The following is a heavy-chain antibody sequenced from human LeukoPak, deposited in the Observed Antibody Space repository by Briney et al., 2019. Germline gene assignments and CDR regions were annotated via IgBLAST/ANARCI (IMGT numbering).Heavy chain of an antibody. D-gene: IGHD2-2*01. CDR1: GFTFSSYG. Sequence: TGGSLRLSCAAPGFTFSSYGMHWVRQAPGKGLEWVAFIRYDGSNKYYADSVKGRFTISRDNSKNTLYLQMNSLRAEDTAVYYCAKQIVVVPAALYYFQHWGQGTLVTVSS. V-gene: IGHV3-30*02. CDR2: IRYDGSNK. CDR3: AKQIVVVPAALYYFQH. J-gene: IGHJ1*01.